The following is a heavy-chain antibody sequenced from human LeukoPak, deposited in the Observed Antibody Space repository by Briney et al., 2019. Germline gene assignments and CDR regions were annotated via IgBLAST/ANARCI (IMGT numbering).Heavy chain of an antibody. CDR3: NVRWGPNSDY. J-gene: IGHJ4*02. CDR1: GFIFSNYG. CDR2: ITGNGATT. D-gene: IGHD7-27*01. V-gene: IGHV3-23*01. Sequence: GGSLRLSCAASGFIFSNYGMNWVRQAPGKGLEWVSGITGNGATTYYADSVKGRFTISRDNAKNTLFLHMNSLRAEDTAVYYCNVRWGPNSDYWGQGTLVTVSS.